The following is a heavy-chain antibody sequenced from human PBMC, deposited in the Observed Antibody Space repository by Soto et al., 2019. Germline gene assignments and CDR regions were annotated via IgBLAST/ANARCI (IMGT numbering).Heavy chain of an antibody. CDR2: IYYSGST. Sequence: QVQLQESGPGLVKPSQTLSLTCTVSGDSISSGAYYWHWIRQHPGKGLEWVGHIYYSGSTRYNPSLKSRVTMSVDTSKNQFSLKVGSVTAADTAVYYCAREKTYSWNSFDPWGQGTLVTVSS. J-gene: IGHJ5*02. D-gene: IGHD1-7*01. CDR1: GDSISSGAYY. CDR3: AREKTYSWNSFDP. V-gene: IGHV4-31*03.